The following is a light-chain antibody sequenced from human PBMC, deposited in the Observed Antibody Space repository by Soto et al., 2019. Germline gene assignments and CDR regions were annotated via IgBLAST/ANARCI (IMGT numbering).Light chain of an antibody. CDR2: EVT. Sequence: QSALTQPASVSGSLGQSITISCTGNSSDVRGYNYVSWYQQHPGKDPKVVIFEVTKRPSGVSSRFSGSKSGNTASLTVPGLQAEDEGDYYCSSYTSSSTVLFGGGTKLTVL. CDR3: SSYTSSSTVL. V-gene: IGLV2-14*01. J-gene: IGLJ2*01. CDR1: SSDVRGYNY.